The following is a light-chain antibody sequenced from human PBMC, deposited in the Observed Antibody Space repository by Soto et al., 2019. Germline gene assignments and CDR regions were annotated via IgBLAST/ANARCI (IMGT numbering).Light chain of an antibody. Sequence: QSALTQPASVSGSPGQSITISCTGTSSAVGSYSLVSWYQQHPGKAPKLIIYAGTKRPSGISSRFSGSKSANTASLTISGLQAEDEADYYCCSYAGSTYGVFGGGTKLTVL. V-gene: IGLV2-23*01. CDR3: CSYAGSTYGV. CDR2: AGT. J-gene: IGLJ3*02. CDR1: SSAVGSYSL.